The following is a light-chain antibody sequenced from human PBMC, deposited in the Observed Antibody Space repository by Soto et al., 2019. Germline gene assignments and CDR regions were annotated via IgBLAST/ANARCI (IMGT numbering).Light chain of an antibody. CDR2: DVS. CDR3: SSYTSSSTYV. J-gene: IGLJ1*01. V-gene: IGLV2-14*01. CDR1: SSDVGGYNY. Sequence: QSVLTQPASVSGSPGQSITISCTGTSSDVGGYNYVSWYQQHPGKAPKLMIYDVSNRPSGVSNRFSGSKSGNTASLTISGLQAEDEADSYCSSYTSSSTYVXGTGTKVTVL.